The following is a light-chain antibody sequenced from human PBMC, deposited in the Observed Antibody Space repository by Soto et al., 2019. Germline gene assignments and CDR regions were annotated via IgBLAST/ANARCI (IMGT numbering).Light chain of an antibody. CDR3: QQYGSSPVT. J-gene: IGKJ1*01. Sequence: DIPMTQSPSSLSASVGDRVTITCQASQDISNYLNWYQQKPGKAPKLLIFDASSRATGIPDRFSGSGSGTDFTLTISRLEPEDFAVYYCQQYGSSPVTFGQGTKVEIK. CDR1: QDISNY. V-gene: IGKV1-33*01. CDR2: DAS.